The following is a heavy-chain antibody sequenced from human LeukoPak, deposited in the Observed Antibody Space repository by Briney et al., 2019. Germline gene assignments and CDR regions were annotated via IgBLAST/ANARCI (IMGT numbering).Heavy chain of an antibody. D-gene: IGHD2-15*01. CDR2: INAGNGNT. Sequence: ASVKVSCKASGYTFTSYAMHWVRQAPGQRLEWMGWINAGNGNTKYSQKFQGRVTITRNTSISTAYMELSRLRSDDTAVYYCARDLKLIAEFDYWGQGTLVTVSS. J-gene: IGHJ4*02. CDR1: GYTFTSYA. CDR3: ARDLKLIAEFDY. V-gene: IGHV1-3*01.